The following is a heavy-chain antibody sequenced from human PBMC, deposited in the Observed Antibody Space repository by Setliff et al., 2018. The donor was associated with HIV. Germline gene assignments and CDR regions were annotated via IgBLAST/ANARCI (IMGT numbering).Heavy chain of an antibody. J-gene: IGHJ4*02. CDR1: GFTFDDFG. V-gene: IGHV3-20*04. Sequence: GESLKISCAAYGFTFDDFGMSWVRQAPGKGLEWVSGINWNGGSTGYADSVKGRFTISRDNAKNSLYLQMNSLRAEDTALYYCARENNRGWHWLDPFDYWGQGTLVTVSS. CDR2: INWNGGST. CDR3: ARENNRGWHWLDPFDY. D-gene: IGHD6-19*01.